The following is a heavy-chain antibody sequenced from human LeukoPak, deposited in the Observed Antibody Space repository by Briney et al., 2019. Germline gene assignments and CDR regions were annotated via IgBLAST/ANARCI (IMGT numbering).Heavy chain of an antibody. CDR3: ARHIVATIDGDWFDP. J-gene: IGHJ5*02. CDR2: IYYSGNT. V-gene: IGHV4-59*01. Sequence: SETLSLTCTVSGGSISTYYWSWIRQPPGKGLEWIGYIYYSGNTIYNSSLKSRVTISVDKSKNQFSLKLSSVTAADTAVYYCARHIVATIDGDWFDPWGQGTLVTVSS. CDR1: GGSISTYY. D-gene: IGHD5-12*01.